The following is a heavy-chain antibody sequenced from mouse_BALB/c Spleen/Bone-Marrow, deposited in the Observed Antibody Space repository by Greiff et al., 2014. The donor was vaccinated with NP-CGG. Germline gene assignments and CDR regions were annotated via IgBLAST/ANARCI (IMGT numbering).Heavy chain of an antibody. CDR2: IYPGNSDT. V-gene: IGHV1-5*01. Sequence: VQLQQSXTVLARPGASVKMSCKASGYSFTSYWMHWVKQRPGQGLEWIGAIYPGNSDTSYNQKFKGKAKLTAVTSASTAYMELSSLTNEDSAVYYCTKESYHGFDYWGQGTTLTVSS. D-gene: IGHD5-1*01. CDR3: TKESYHGFDY. CDR1: GYSFTSYW. J-gene: IGHJ2*01.